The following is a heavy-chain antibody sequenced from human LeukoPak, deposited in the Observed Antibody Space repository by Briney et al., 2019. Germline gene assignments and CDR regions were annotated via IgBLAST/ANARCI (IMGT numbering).Heavy chain of an antibody. J-gene: IGHJ4*02. Sequence: PGGSLRLSCAASGFTCRNYAMTWVRQAPGKGLEWVSAISDSGGKTSYADSVKGRFTISRDNSKNTVYLQMNSLRAEDTAVYSCARVWSCDCWGQGTLVTVS. CDR1: GFTCRNYA. D-gene: IGHD1-26*01. CDR2: ISDSGGKT. V-gene: IGHV3-23*01. CDR3: ARVWSCDC.